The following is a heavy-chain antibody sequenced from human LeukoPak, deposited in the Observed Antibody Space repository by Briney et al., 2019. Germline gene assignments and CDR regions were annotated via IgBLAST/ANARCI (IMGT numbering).Heavy chain of an antibody. CDR1: GFTFSSYA. CDR2: ISGSGGST. V-gene: IGHV3-23*01. CDR3: AKGVRWNRSGGSCYFDY. D-gene: IGHD2-15*01. Sequence: GGSLRLSCAASGFTFSSYAMSWVRQAPGKGLEWVSAISGSGGSTYYADSVKGRFTISRDNSKNTLYLQMNSLRAEDTAVYYCAKGVRWNRSGGSCYFDYWSQGTLVTVSS. J-gene: IGHJ4*02.